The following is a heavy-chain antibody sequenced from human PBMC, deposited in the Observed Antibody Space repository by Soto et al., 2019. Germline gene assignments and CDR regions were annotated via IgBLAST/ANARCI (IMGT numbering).Heavy chain of an antibody. V-gene: IGHV3-23*01. CDR3: AKAGGDY. CDR2: FSGSGGAT. D-gene: IGHD3-10*01. Sequence: EVQLLESGGGLVQPGGSLRLSCAASGFTFSNYGMSWVRQAPGKGLEWVSGFSGSGGATFYADSVKGRFTISRDSSKNTVYLQINRLRVEDTAVYYCAKAGGDYWGQGTLVTVSS. CDR1: GFTFSNYG. J-gene: IGHJ4*02.